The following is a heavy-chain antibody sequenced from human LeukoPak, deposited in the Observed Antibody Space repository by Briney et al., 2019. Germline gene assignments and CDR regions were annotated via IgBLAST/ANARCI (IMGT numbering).Heavy chain of an antibody. J-gene: IGHJ4*02. V-gene: IGHV3-23*01. CDR1: GLTFSSYA. CDR3: AKDSTYGSGKGSVDY. CDR2: ISGSGGST. D-gene: IGHD3-10*01. Sequence: GGSLRLSCAASGLTFSSYAMSWVRQAPGKGLEWVSAISGSGGSTYYADSVKGRFTISRDNAKNSLYLQMNSLRAEDMALYYCAKDSTYGSGKGSVDYWGQGTLVTVSS.